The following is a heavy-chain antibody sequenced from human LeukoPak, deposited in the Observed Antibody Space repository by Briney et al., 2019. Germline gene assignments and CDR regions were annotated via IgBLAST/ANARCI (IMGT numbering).Heavy chain of an antibody. V-gene: IGHV4-34*12. D-gene: IGHD1-1*01. CDR2: IIDSGST. Sequence: SETLSLTCAVYGGSFSGYYWSWIRQPPGKGLEWIGEIIDSGSTKYNSSLKSRVTISVDTSKNQFSLKLNSVTAADTAVYFCARRAYSAAYWKHFDYWGRGTLVTVSS. CDR1: GGSFSGYY. J-gene: IGHJ4*02. CDR3: ARRAYSAAYWKHFDY.